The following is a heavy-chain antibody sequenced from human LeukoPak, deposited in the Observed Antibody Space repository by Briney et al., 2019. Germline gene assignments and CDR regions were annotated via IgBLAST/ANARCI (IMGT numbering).Heavy chain of an antibody. CDR1: GFTFSSYW. Sequence: GGSLRLSCAASGFTFSSYWMSWVRQAPGKGLEWVANIKQDGSEKYYVDSVKGRFTISRDNSKNTLYLQMNSLRAEDTAVYYCAKGGVVVVAATFFDIWGQGTMVTVSS. V-gene: IGHV3-7*03. CDR2: IKQDGSEK. J-gene: IGHJ3*02. D-gene: IGHD2-15*01. CDR3: AKGGVVVVAATFFDI.